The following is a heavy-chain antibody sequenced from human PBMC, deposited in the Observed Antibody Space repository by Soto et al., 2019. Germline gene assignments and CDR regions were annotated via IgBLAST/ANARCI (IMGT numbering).Heavy chain of an antibody. CDR2: INPKSGGT. J-gene: IGHJ6*02. D-gene: IGHD2-8*01. V-gene: IGHV1-2*04. Sequence: EASVKVSCKASGYSFTDYHIHWVRQAPGQGLEWLGRINPKSGGTSTAQKFQGWVTMTTDTSISTASMELTRLTSDDTAIYYCARGDSTDCSKGVCSFFYNHDTDVWGQGTTVTVSS. CDR3: ARGDSTDCSKGVCSFFYNHDTDV. CDR1: GYSFTDYH.